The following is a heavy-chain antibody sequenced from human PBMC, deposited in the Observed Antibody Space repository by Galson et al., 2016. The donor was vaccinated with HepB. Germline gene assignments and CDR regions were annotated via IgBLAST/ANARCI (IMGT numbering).Heavy chain of an antibody. CDR2: IFYTGSA. CDR3: ARRISPFITGTTGYWHFDL. V-gene: IGHV4-59*01. CDR1: DGSISSYY. Sequence: SETLSLTCTVSDGSISSYYWSWIRQPPGKGLEWIGYIFYTGSANYNPSLKSRVTISVDTSKNQFSLKLTSVTAADTAVYYCARRISPFITGTTGYWHFDLWGRGTLVTVSS. D-gene: IGHD1-20*01. J-gene: IGHJ2*01.